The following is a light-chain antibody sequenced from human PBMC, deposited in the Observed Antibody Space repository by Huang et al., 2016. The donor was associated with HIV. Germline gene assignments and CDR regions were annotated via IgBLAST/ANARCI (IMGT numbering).Light chain of an antibody. J-gene: IGKJ3*01. CDR1: QSVLYSSNNNNY. CDR2: CES. V-gene: IGKV4-1*01. CDR3: QQYYSTPPVT. Sequence: DIVMTQSPDSLAVSLGERATINCKSSQSVLYSSNNNNYLAWYQQKPGQPPKLLIYCESTRESGVPDRFSGSGSGPDFTLTISSLQAEDVAVYYCQQYYSTPPVTFGPGTKVDIK.